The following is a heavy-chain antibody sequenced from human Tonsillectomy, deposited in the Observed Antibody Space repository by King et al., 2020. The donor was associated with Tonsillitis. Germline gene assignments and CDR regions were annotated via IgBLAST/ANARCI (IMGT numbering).Heavy chain of an antibody. CDR3: AKAPDYDILTGRSYYGMDV. J-gene: IGHJ6*02. CDR2: IRYDGNTK. CDR1: GFIFSNSG. Sequence: QVQLVESGGGVVQPGGSLRLSCAASGFIFSNSGLHWVRQAPGKGLEWVAFIRYDGNTKYYAESVKGRFTISRDNSKNKLYLQMNSLRAEDTAVYYCAKAPDYDILTGRSYYGMDVWGQGTTVTVSS. D-gene: IGHD3-9*01. V-gene: IGHV3-30*02.